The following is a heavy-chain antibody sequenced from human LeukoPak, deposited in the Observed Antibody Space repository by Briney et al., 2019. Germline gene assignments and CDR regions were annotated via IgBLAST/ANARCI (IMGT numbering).Heavy chain of an antibody. CDR2: ISSSSSTI. Sequence: GGSLRLSCATSGFTFSSYSMNWVRQAPGKGLEWVSYISSSSSTIYYADSVKGRFTISRDNAKNSLYLQMNSLRAEDTAVYYCARDLPLTTVTTGAFDYWGQGTLVTVSS. CDR1: GFTFSSYS. CDR3: ARDLPLTTVTTGAFDY. J-gene: IGHJ4*02. D-gene: IGHD4-17*01. V-gene: IGHV3-48*04.